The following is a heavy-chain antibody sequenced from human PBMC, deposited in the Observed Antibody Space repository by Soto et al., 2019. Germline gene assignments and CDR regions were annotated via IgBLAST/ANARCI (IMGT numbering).Heavy chain of an antibody. J-gene: IGHJ6*02. Sequence: QVQLRESGPGTVKSSETLSLTCAVSGYSIGSGYYWAWIRQSPGKGLEWIGSIYHAGSVYYNPSLNGRVALSMDTAKNHCSLKLTSVTAADTAVYYCARTFDYYGMDVWGQGTTVTVSS. V-gene: IGHV4-38-2*01. CDR3: ARTFDYYGMDV. CDR2: IYHAGSV. CDR1: GYSIGSGYY.